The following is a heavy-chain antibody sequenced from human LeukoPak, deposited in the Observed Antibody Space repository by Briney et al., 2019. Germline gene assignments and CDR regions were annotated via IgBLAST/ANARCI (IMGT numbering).Heavy chain of an antibody. CDR2: ISGSGGST. J-gene: IGHJ4*02. CDR1: GFTVNRKS. V-gene: IGHV3-23*01. D-gene: IGHD3-3*01. Sequence: GGSLRLSCAASGFTVNRKSMTWVRQAPGKGLEWVSAISGSGGSTYYADSVKGRFTISRDNSKNTLYLQMNSLRAEDTAVYYCAKRPLLLTDNYFDYWGQGTLVTVSS. CDR3: AKRPLLLTDNYFDY.